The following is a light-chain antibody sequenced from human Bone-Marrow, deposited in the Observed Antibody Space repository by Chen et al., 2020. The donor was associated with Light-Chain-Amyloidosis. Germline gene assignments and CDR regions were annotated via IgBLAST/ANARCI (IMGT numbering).Light chain of an antibody. CDR2: AVS. CDR1: SGDVGTYNY. J-gene: IGLJ1*01. Sequence: QSALTQPASVSRSPGPSITLSCTRTSGDVGTYNYVSWYQQHPGKAPKVMIYAVSNRPSGVSNRFSGSKSGNTASLTISGLQAEDEADYYCSSFTSSSSYVFGPGTKVTVL. V-gene: IGLV2-14*01. CDR3: SSFTSSSSYV.